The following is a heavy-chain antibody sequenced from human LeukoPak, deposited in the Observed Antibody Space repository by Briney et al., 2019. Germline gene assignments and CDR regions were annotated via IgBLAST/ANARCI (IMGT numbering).Heavy chain of an antibody. CDR3: ARDLADYYELDY. Sequence: SETLSLTCTVSGGSISSYSWSWIRQPAGKGLEWIGRIYTSGSTNYNPSLKSRVTMSVDTSRNQISLKVSSVTAADTAVYYCARDLADYYELDYWGQGTLVTVSS. J-gene: IGHJ4*02. CDR2: IYTSGST. CDR1: GGSISSYS. V-gene: IGHV4-4*07. D-gene: IGHD3-22*01.